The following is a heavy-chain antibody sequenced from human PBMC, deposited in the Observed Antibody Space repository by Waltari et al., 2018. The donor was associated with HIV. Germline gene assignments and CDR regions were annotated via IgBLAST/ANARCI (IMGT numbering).Heavy chain of an antibody. CDR3: STSRPGAMFGDA. D-gene: IGHD3-3*01. Sequence: QGQLVQSGAEVKQSGASVRISCKASGYPFTNYDINWLRQATGQGLEWMGWMNPSTGNAGYAHKFQGRVTMTRDIPINTAYMELSGLTSHDTAVYYCSTSRPGAMFGDAWGQGTLVTVSS. CDR2: MNPSTGNA. CDR1: GYPFTNYD. V-gene: IGHV1-8*01. J-gene: IGHJ5*02.